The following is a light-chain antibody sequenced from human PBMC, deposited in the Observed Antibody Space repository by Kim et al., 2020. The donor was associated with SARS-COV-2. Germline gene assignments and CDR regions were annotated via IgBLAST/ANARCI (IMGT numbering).Light chain of an antibody. V-gene: IGKV3-20*01. CDR1: LSIISDY. CDR2: RVY. Sequence: SPGETAALSCSASLSIISDYLAWDQQKPGQGPRLLVYRVYSRGTGIPDRGSGSGSGTDFTLTIGGLEPEDSVVYFCQQYGTSPLSFGQGTRLEI. CDR3: QQYGTSPLS. J-gene: IGKJ5*01.